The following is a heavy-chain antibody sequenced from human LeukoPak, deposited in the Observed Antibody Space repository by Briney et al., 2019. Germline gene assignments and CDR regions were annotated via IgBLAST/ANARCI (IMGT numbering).Heavy chain of an antibody. CDR3: AKRGGGCSNGVCFNWFDS. Sequence: GGSLRLSCAASGFTFSSYTMNWVRQAPGKGLEWVSSISSAISYIYYTDSVKGRFTISRDNSKNTVYLQMNGLRAEDTALYFCAKRGGGCSNGVCFNWFDSWGQGTLVTVSS. CDR2: ISSAISYI. V-gene: IGHV3-21*04. J-gene: IGHJ5*01. CDR1: GFTFSSYT. D-gene: IGHD2-8*01.